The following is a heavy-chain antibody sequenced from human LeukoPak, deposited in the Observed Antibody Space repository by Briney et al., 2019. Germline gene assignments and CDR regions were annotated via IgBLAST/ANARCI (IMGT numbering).Heavy chain of an antibody. CDR1: GFTFSSDG. J-gene: IGHJ4*02. CDR2: IWYDGSNK. D-gene: IGHD6-19*01. V-gene: IGHV3-33*01. Sequence: GGSLRLSCAASGFTFSSDGMHWVRQAPGKGLEWVAVIWYDGSNKYYADSVKGRFTISRDNSKNTLYLQMNSLRAEDTAVYYCAGAGSDYFDYWGQGTLVTVSS. CDR3: AGAGSDYFDY.